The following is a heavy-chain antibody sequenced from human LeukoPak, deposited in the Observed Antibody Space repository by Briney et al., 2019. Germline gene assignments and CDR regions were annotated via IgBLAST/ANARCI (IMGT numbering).Heavy chain of an antibody. CDR2: ISGSGGST. D-gene: IGHD3-9*01. V-gene: IGHV3-23*01. CDR1: GFTFSSYA. Sequence: GGSLRLSCAASGFTFSSYAMSWVRQAPGKGLEWVSAISGSGGSTYYADSVKGRFTISRDNSKNTLYLQMNSLRAEDTAVYYCAKDGRYFDWLLTWYFDYWGQGTLVTVSS. CDR3: AKDGRYFDWLLTWYFDY. J-gene: IGHJ4*02.